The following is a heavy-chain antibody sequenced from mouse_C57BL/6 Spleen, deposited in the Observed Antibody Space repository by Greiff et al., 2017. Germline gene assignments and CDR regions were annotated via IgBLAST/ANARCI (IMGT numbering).Heavy chain of an antibody. J-gene: IGHJ4*01. Sequence: VKLQESGPELVKPGASVKISCKASGYAFSSSWMNWVKQRPGKGLEWIGRIYPGDGDTNYNGKFKGKATLTADKSSSTAYMQLSSLTSEDSAVYFCARFRTYYSNYVAMDYWGQGTSVTVSS. CDR1: GYAFSSSW. D-gene: IGHD2-5*01. CDR3: ARFRTYYSNYVAMDY. V-gene: IGHV1-82*01. CDR2: IYPGDGDT.